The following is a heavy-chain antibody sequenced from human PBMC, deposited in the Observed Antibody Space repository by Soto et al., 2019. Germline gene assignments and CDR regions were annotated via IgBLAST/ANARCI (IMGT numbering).Heavy chain of an antibody. CDR2: LYYSGIT. V-gene: IGHV4-61*01. J-gene: IGHJ6*02. Sequence: WRTPYITCTVSGDSGNSGSFYWTWIRQPPGKGLEWIGHLYYSGITNYNPSLKSRVAISVDTTKNQFSLKMGSVTAADTAFYFWAREAWTYYYAMDVRCQGTTVT. D-gene: IGHD3-3*01. CDR3: AREAWTYYYAMDV. CDR1: GDSGNSGSFY.